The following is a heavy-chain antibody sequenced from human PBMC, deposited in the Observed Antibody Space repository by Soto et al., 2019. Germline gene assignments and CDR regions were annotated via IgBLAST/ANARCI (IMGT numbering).Heavy chain of an antibody. CDR2: IYHSGST. D-gene: IGHD4-4*01. Sequence: SETLSLTCTVSVGSVSSGSYYWNWIRQPPGKGLEWIGSIYHSGSTDYNPSLKSRVTISVDTSKNQFSLKLGSVTAADTAVYYCATVSLQLTTMDYWGQGALVTVLL. V-gene: IGHV4-61*01. J-gene: IGHJ4*02. CDR3: ATVSLQLTTMDY. CDR1: VGSVSSGSYY.